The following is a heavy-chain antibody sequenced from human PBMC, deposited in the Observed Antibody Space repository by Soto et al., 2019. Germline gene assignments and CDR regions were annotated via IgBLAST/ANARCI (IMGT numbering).Heavy chain of an antibody. D-gene: IGHD3-10*01. CDR3: ARDSRNYYGSGSYYIPLDY. CDR2: IYYSGST. Sequence: SETLSLTCTVSGGSVSSGSYYWSWIRQPPGKGLEWIGYIYYSGSTNYNPSLKSRVTISVDTSKNQFSLKLSSVTAADTAVYYCARDSRNYYGSGSYYIPLDYWGQGTLVTVSS. J-gene: IGHJ4*02. V-gene: IGHV4-61*01. CDR1: GGSVSSGSYY.